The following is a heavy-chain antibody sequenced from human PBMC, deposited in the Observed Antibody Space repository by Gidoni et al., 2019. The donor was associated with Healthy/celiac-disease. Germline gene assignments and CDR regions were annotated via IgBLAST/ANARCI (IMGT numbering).Heavy chain of an antibody. CDR2: ISYDGSNK. Sequence: QVQLVESGGGVVQPGRSLRLSCAASGFTFSSYGMHWVRQAPGKGLEWVAVISYDGSNKYYADSVKGRFTISRDNSKNTLYLQMNSLRAEDTAVYYCAKSPERYFDWLLSHFDYWGQGTLVTVSS. J-gene: IGHJ4*02. V-gene: IGHV3-30*18. CDR3: AKSPERYFDWLLSHFDY. CDR1: GFTFSSYG. D-gene: IGHD3-9*01.